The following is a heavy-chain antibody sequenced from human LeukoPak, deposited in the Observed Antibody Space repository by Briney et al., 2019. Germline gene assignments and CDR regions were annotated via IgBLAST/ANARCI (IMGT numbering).Heavy chain of an antibody. CDR1: GFTFSNYW. CDR2: IKEDGSEK. Sequence: AGGSLRLSCAASGFTFSNYWMNWVRQAPGKGLEWVANIKEDGSEKIYMDSVKGRFTISRDNSKNSLYLQINNLRAEDTAVYYCTRNRGTDYWGQGTLVTVSS. CDR3: TRNRGTDY. J-gene: IGHJ4*02. V-gene: IGHV3-7*01. D-gene: IGHD1-1*01.